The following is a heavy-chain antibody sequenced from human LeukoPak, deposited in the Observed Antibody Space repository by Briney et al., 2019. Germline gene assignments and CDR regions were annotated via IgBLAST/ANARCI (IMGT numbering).Heavy chain of an antibody. CDR1: GGSMSGYY. CDR3: ARTNTVFYYFDY. CDR2: INHSGGT. J-gene: IGHJ4*02. V-gene: IGHV4-34*01. D-gene: IGHD1/OR15-1a*01. Sequence: TTWETLSLICTVPGGSMSGYYWTWIRQPPGKGLEWIGEINHSGGTNYNPSLKRRVTTSVDTSKNQFSLKLSSVTAADRAVYFCARTNTVFYYFDYWGQGTLVTVSS.